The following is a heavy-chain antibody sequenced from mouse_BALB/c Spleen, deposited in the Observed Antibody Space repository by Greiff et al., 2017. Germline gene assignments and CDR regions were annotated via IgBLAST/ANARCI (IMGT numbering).Heavy chain of an antibody. Sequence: EVQLMESGGDLVKPGGSLKLSCAASGFTFSSYGMSWVRQTPDKRLEWVATISSGGSYTYYPDSVKGRFTISRDNAKNTLYLQMSSLKSEDTAMYYCARRGNYFDYWGQGTTLTVSS. CDR1: GFTFSSYG. CDR3: ARRGNYFDY. V-gene: IGHV5-6*01. J-gene: IGHJ2*01. CDR2: ISSGGSYT.